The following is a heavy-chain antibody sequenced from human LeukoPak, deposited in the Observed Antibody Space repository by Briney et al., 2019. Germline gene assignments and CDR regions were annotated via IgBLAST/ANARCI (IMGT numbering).Heavy chain of an antibody. CDR3: ARLQATVTIHAYFDY. J-gene: IGHJ4*01. Sequence: TSETLSLTCTVSGGSISSYYWSWIRQPAGKGLEWIGYIYYSGSTNYNPSLKSRVTISVDTSKNQFSLKLSSVTAADTAVYYCARLQATVTIHAYFDYWGQGTLVTVSS. CDR2: IYYSGST. V-gene: IGHV4-59*01. CDR1: GGSISSYY. D-gene: IGHD4-17*01.